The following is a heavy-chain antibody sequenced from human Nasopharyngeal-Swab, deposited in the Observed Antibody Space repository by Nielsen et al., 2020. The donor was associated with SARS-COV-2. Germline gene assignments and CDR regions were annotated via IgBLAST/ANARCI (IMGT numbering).Heavy chain of an antibody. D-gene: IGHD3-3*01. CDR3: ARVHRYYDFWSGYYTGSGGMDV. Sequence: WIRQPPGKGLEWVANIKQDGSEKYYVDSVKGRFTISRDNAKNSLYLQMNSLRAEDTAVYYCARVHRYYDFWSGYYTGSGGMDVWGQGTTVTVSS. V-gene: IGHV3-7*01. J-gene: IGHJ6*02. CDR2: IKQDGSEK.